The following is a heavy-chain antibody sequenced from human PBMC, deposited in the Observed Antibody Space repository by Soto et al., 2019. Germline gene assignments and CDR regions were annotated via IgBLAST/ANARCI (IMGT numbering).Heavy chain of an antibody. Sequence: SETLSLTCTVSGGSISSSSYYWSWIRQPPGKGLEWIGYIYYSGSTNYNPSLKSRVTISVDTSKNQFSLKLSSVTAADTAVYYCASEANWGQGTLVTVSS. J-gene: IGHJ4*02. CDR3: ASEAN. CDR2: IYYSGST. CDR1: GGSISSSSYY. V-gene: IGHV4-61*05.